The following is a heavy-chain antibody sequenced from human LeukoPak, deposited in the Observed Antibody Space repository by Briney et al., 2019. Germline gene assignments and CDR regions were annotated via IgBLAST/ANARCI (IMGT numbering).Heavy chain of an antibody. D-gene: IGHD6-6*01. J-gene: IGHJ3*02. CDR1: GGSISTYY. CDR3: ARPPEYSSSGDAFDI. Sequence: SETLSLTCTVSGGSISTYYWGWIRQPPGKGLEWIGSIYYSGSTYYNPSLKSRVTISVDTSKNQFSLKLSSVTAADTAVYYCARPPEYSSSGDAFDIWGQGTMVTVSS. CDR2: IYYSGST. V-gene: IGHV4-39*01.